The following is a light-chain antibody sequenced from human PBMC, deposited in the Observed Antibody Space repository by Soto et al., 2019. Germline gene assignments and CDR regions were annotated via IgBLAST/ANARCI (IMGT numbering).Light chain of an antibody. J-gene: IGKJ3*01. Sequence: DIQLTQSPSSLSASVGDRVTVTCRASQTINTFLNWYQLKPGKAPKLLIYTASSLQSGVPSRFSGTGSGTDFTLTINSLQPEDFATYYCQQSYRTPLTFGPGTKV. CDR3: QQSYRTPLT. CDR2: TAS. V-gene: IGKV1-39*01. CDR1: QTINTF.